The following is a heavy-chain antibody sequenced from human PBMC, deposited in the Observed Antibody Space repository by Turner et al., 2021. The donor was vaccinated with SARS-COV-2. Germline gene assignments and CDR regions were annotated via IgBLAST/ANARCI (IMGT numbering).Heavy chain of an antibody. V-gene: IGHV4-39*01. CDR3: SKSGNSQARDNWFDP. D-gene: IGHD1-1*01. CDR1: GGPINSLSKS. CDR2: IHPQGRT. J-gene: IGHJ5*01. Sequence: LQLLESGPGLVKTSDNLSLSGDVSGGPINSLSKSWAWIRQTPGKGLEWVGSIHPQGRTYFSPSFRDRVTISVDLSTSKFSLRLSQLTTEDTAVYFCSKSGNSQARDNWFDPWGRGIRVTVSS.